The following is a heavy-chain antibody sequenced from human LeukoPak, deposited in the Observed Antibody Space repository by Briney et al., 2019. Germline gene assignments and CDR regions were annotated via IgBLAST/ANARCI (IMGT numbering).Heavy chain of an antibody. D-gene: IGHD1-26*01. CDR1: GFTFSSYA. J-gene: IGHJ4*02. V-gene: IGHV3-30-3*01. CDR2: ISYDGSNK. Sequence: GGSLRLSCAASGFTFSSYAMHWVRQAPGKGLEWVAVISYDGSNKYYADSVKGRFTISRDNSKNTLYLQMNSLRAEDTAVYYCARDPSGSYPTLPFDYWGQGTLVTVSS. CDR3: ARDPSGSYPTLPFDY.